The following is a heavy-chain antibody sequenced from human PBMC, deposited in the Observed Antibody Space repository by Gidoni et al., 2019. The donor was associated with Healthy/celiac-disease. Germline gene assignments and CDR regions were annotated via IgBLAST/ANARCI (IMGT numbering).Heavy chain of an antibody. CDR1: GFTFSSYS. D-gene: IGHD6-13*01. J-gene: IGHJ4*02. CDR2: ISSSSSYI. V-gene: IGHV3-21*01. Sequence: EVQLVESGGGLVKPGGSLRLSWAASGFTFSSYSMNWVRQAPGKGLEWVSSISSSSSYIYYADSVKGRFTISRDNAKNSLYLQMNSLRAEDTAVYYCARDRTGYSSSWDYWGQGTLVTVSS. CDR3: ARDRTGYSSSWDY.